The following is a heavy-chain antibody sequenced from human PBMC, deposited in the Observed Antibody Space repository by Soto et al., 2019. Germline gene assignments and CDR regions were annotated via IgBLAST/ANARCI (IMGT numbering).Heavy chain of an antibody. CDR1: GYTFPSYF. D-gene: IGHD2-15*01. J-gene: IGHJ4*02. CDR2: INPSGGST. Sequence: GASVKVSCKASGYTFPSYFMHWVRQAPGQGPEWMGIINPSGGSTSYAQKFQGRVTLTSDTSTTTVYMELSSLRSDDTAVYYCARGQFLGYFSGFSGAYGSYFAYGGQGTQVPVSS. CDR3: ARGQFLGYFSGFSGAYGSYFAY. V-gene: IGHV1-46*01.